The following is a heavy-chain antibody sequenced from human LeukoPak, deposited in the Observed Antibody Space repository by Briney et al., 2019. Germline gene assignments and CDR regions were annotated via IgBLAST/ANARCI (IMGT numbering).Heavy chain of an antibody. V-gene: IGHV1-2*02. J-gene: IGHJ4*02. D-gene: IGHD6-19*01. CDR1: RYNLKGYN. CDR3: ARARNTGWLGFDY. CDR2: INPDTGGT. Sequence: GASVKVSCKASRYNLKGYNMNWVRQAPGEGLEWMGWINPDTGGTNYAQKFQGRVTMTRDTSINTAYMEFIRLRSDDTAVYYCARARNTGWLGFDYWGQGTLVTVSS.